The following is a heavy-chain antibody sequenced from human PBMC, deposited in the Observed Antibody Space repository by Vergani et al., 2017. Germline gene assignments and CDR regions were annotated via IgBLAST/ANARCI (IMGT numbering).Heavy chain of an antibody. CDR1: GGTFSSYA. Sequence: QVQLVQSGAEVKKPGSSVKVSCKASGGTFSSYAISWVRQAPGQGLVWMGRIIPILGIANYAQKFQGRVTITADKSTSTAYMELSSLRSEDMAVYYCASRQQWPAIDYWGQGTLVTVSS. CDR2: IIPILGIA. CDR3: ASRQQWPAIDY. D-gene: IGHD6-19*01. V-gene: IGHV1-69*04. J-gene: IGHJ4*02.